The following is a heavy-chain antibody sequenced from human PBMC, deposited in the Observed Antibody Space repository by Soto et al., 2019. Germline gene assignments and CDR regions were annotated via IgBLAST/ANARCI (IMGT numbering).Heavy chain of an antibody. CDR1: GASISSTYW. Sequence: AETLSLTCFVSGASISSTYWWSWVRQPPGTRLEWIGQIYHTGTTSYNPSLKNRVTISLDKSNTQFSLRLTSMTAADTAVYYCATLPPRIVVVMTDLPTWGQGTLVTVSS. D-gene: IGHD2-15*01. CDR3: ATLPPRIVVVMTDLPT. CDR2: IYHTGTT. J-gene: IGHJ5*02. V-gene: IGHV4-4*02.